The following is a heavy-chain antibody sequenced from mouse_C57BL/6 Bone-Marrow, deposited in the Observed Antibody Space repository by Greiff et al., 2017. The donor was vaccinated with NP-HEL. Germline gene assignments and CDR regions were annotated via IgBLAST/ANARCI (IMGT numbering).Heavy chain of an antibody. Sequence: EVQLVESGGGLVQPGGSLSLSCAASGFTFTDYYMSWVRQPPGKALEWLGFIRNKANGYTTEYSASVKGRFTISRDNSQSILYLQMNALRAEDSATYYCARYVGYGAMDYWGQGTSVTVSS. V-gene: IGHV7-3*01. J-gene: IGHJ4*01. CDR3: ARYVGYGAMDY. CDR2: IRNKANGYTT. CDR1: GFTFTDYY. D-gene: IGHD2-2*01.